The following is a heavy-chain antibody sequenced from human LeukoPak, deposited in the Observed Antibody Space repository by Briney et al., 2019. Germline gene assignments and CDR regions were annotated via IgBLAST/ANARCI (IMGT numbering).Heavy chain of an antibody. CDR2: IYYSGST. D-gene: IGHD3-22*01. J-gene: IGHJ4*02. CDR1: GGSISSGCYY. V-gene: IGHV4-31*03. CDR3: ARSHYDSSGSSSPQFDY. Sequence: PSETLSLTCTVSGGSISSGCYYWSWIRQHPGKGLEWIGYIYYSGSTYYNPSLKSRVTISVDTSKNQFSLKLSSVTAADTAVYYCARSHYDSSGSSSPQFDYWGQGTLVTVSS.